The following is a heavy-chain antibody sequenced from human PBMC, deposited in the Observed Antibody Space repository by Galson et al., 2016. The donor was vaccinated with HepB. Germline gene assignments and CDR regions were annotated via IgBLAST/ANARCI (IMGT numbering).Heavy chain of an antibody. J-gene: IGHJ5*02. CDR3: ARVRTPHCGGYPPQGSVNWFDP. Sequence: TLSLTCAVSGASISSGGYSWSWIRQPPGKGLDWIGYIYQSESVYYNPSLMSRVTISGDRSKNHFSLRLSSVTAADTAVYYCARVRTPHCGGYPPQGSVNWFDPWGQGILVTVSS. CDR1: GASISSGGYS. D-gene: IGHD4-17*01. CDR2: IYQSESV. V-gene: IGHV4-30-2*01.